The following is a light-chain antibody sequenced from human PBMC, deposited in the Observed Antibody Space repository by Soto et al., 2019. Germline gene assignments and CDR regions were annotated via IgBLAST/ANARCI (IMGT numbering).Light chain of an antibody. J-gene: IGLJ1*01. CDR2: DVS. V-gene: IGLV2-14*01. CDR1: SSDIGAYDY. Sequence: QSVLTQPASVSGSPGQSITISCPGTSSDIGAYDYVSWYPQHPGTAPQLMIYDVSQRPSGLSDRFSGSKSGSTASLAISGLQAEDEADYYCSGYTGSSPGDVFGIGTKLTVL. CDR3: SGYTGSSPGDV.